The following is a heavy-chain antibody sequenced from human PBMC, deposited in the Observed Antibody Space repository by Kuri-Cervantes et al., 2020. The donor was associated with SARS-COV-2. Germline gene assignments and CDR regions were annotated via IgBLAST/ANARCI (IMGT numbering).Heavy chain of an antibody. CDR3: AKGWGDYDILTGPFDY. CDR1: GFTFSSYG. V-gene: IGHV3-30*02. D-gene: IGHD3-9*01. CDR2: IRYDGSNK. Sequence: GGSLRLSCAASGFTFSSYGMHWVRQAPGKGLEWVAFIRYDGSNKYYADSVKGRFTISRDNSKNTLYLQMNSLRAEDTAVYYCAKGWGDYDILTGPFDYWGREPWSPSPQ. J-gene: IGHJ4*02.